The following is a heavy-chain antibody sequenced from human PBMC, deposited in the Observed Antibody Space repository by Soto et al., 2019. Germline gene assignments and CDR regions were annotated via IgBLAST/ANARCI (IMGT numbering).Heavy chain of an antibody. CDR1: GFTFSNAW. CDR3: MGYCSGGSCYPLDYYYYYGMDV. D-gene: IGHD2-15*01. V-gene: IGHV3-15*01. CDR2: IKSKTDGGTT. J-gene: IGHJ6*02. Sequence: PGGSLRLSCAASGFTFSNAWMSWVRQAPGKGLEWVGRIKSKTDGGTTDYAAPVKGRFTISRDDSKNTLYLQMNSLKTEDTAVYYCMGYCSGGSCYPLDYYYYYGMDVWGQGTTVTVS.